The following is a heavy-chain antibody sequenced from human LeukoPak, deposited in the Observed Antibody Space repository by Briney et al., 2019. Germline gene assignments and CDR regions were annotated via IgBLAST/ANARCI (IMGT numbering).Heavy chain of an antibody. D-gene: IGHD4-11*01. J-gene: IGHJ6*03. CDR1: GGSISSGEYY. V-gene: IGHV4-31*03. CDR2: ISYSGST. CDR3: ARRRLQFYYMDV. Sequence: SETLSLTCTVSGGSISSGEYYWSWIRQRPGKGLEWIGCISYSGSTYYNPSLKSRITISLDTSKSRFSLKLSSATAADTAVYYCARRRLQFYYMDVWGKGTTVTVSS.